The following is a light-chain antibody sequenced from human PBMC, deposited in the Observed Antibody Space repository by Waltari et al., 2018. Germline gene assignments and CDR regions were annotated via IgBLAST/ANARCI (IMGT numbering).Light chain of an antibody. Sequence: QSALTQPASVSGSPGQSITISCPGISSDVDTFNLVSWYQQYPGTAPKLIIFEGNKRPSRVSNRFSGSKSGNTASLTISGLQTEDEADYFCCAYAGNSVFGTGTKVTVL. J-gene: IGLJ1*01. CDR2: EGN. CDR1: SSDVDTFNL. V-gene: IGLV2-23*01. CDR3: CAYAGNSV.